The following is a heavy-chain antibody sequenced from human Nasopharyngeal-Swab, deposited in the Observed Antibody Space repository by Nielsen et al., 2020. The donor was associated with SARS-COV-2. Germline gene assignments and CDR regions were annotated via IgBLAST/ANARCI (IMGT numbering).Heavy chain of an antibody. CDR2: TYYRSKWYN. D-gene: IGHD6-13*01. Sequence: WIRQSSSRGLEWLGRTYYRSKWYNDYAVSVKSRITINPDTSKNQFSLQLNSVTPEDTAVYYCARDGIAAAGYYYYYYGMDVWGRGTTVTVSS. CDR3: ARDGIAAAGYYYYYYGMDV. J-gene: IGHJ6*02. V-gene: IGHV6-1*01.